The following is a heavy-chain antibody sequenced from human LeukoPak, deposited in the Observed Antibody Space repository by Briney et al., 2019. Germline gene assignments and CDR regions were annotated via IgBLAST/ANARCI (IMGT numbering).Heavy chain of an antibody. Sequence: PGGSLRLSCGASGFTVSSNYMSWVRQAPGKGLEWVSVMYVGGNTNYADSVKGRFTISRDNSKNTLHMQMNSLRAEDTAIYYCAKGDGDYSFDNWGQGTLVTVSS. V-gene: IGHV3-53*01. CDR2: MYVGGNT. CDR1: GFTVSSNY. J-gene: IGHJ4*02. CDR3: AKGDGDYSFDN. D-gene: IGHD2-21*01.